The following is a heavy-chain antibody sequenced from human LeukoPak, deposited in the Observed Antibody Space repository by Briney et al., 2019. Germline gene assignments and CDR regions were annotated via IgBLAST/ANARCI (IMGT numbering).Heavy chain of an antibody. CDR3: ATAWDDYGDYAVDY. D-gene: IGHD4-17*01. CDR1: GFTFSSYA. J-gene: IGHJ4*02. V-gene: IGHV3-30-3*01. CDR2: ISYDGSNK. Sequence: GGSLRLSCAASGFTFSSYAMHWVRQAPGKGLEWVAVISYDGSNKYYADSVKGRFTISRDNSKNTLYLQMNSLRAEDTAVYYCATAWDDYGDYAVDYWGQGTLVTVSS.